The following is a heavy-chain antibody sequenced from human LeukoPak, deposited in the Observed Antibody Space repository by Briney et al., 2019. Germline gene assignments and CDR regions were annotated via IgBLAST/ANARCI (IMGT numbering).Heavy chain of an antibody. D-gene: IGHD2-21*02. J-gene: IGHJ6*02. Sequence: SETLSLTCIVSGGSISSGGYYWTWVRQQPGKGLEWIVYIYHSGTTSYNPSLKSRLTISVDTSKNQFSLKLSSVTAADSAVYHCARITCGGDCNYYYYHGLDVWGRGTTVTVSS. V-gene: IGHV4-31*03. CDR2: IYHSGTT. CDR3: ARITCGGDCNYYYYHGLDV. CDR1: GGSISSGGYY.